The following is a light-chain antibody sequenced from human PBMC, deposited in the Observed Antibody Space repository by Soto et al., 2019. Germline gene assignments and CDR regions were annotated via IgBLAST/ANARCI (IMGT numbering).Light chain of an antibody. Sequence: DIVMTQSPDSLAVSLGERATINCKSSQSVLYSSNNKNYLAWYQQKPGQPPKLLIHWASTRESGVPDRFSGSESGTDFTLTISSLQAEDVAVYYCQQYYGTPLTFGGGTKVEIK. J-gene: IGKJ4*02. CDR1: QSVLYSSNNKNY. V-gene: IGKV4-1*01. CDR3: QQYYGTPLT. CDR2: WAS.